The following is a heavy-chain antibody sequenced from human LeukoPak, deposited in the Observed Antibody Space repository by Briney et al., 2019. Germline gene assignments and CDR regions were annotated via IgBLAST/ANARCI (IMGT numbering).Heavy chain of an antibody. Sequence: GGSLSPSCEASGFAFSFFAMSWLRQAPGKGLEWVSTINANSGTRSYAASVRGRFTISRDNSKNTLYLQLNTLRADDTAVYYCAKPISGGLTVTYDWFDSWGQGTLVVVSS. CDR1: GFAFSFFA. V-gene: IGHV3-23*01. J-gene: IGHJ5*01. D-gene: IGHD4-11*01. CDR3: AKPISGGLTVTYDWFDS. CDR2: INANSGTR.